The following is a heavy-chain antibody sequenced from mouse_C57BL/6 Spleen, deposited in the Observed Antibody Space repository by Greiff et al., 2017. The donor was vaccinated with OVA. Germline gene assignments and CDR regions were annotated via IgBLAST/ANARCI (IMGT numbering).Heavy chain of an antibody. Sequence: GSGPGMVKPSQSLSLTCTVTGYSITSGYDWHWIRHFPGNKLEWMGYISYSGSTNYNPSLKSRISITHDTSKNHFFLKLNSVTTEDTATYYCARDDYTGRFAYWGQGTLVTVSA. CDR3: ARDDYTGRFAY. J-gene: IGHJ3*01. V-gene: IGHV3-1*01. D-gene: IGHD2-4*01. CDR2: ISYSGST. CDR1: GYSITSGYD.